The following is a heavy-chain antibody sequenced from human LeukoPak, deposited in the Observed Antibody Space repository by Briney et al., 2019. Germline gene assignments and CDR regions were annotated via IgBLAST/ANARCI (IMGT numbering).Heavy chain of an antibody. D-gene: IGHD1-26*01. Sequence: GGSLRLSCVASGFTFSSHAMHWVRQAPGKGLEWVAVISYDGSDKYYADSVKGRFTISRDNSKNTLYLQMNSLRAEDTAVYYCARARESGSLDYWGQGTLVTVSS. CDR1: GFTFSSHA. V-gene: IGHV3-30*04. J-gene: IGHJ4*02. CDR3: ARARESGSLDY. CDR2: ISYDGSDK.